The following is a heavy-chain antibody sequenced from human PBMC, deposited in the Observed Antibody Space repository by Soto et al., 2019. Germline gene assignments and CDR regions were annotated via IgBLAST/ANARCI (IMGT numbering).Heavy chain of an antibody. CDR2: ISGSGGST. CDR1: EFTFSSFA. Sequence: GSLRLSCAASEFTFSSFAMSWVRQAPGKGLEWVSTISGSGGSTYYADSVKGRFTISRDNSKSTLYLQMNSLRAEDTAVYYCARSYCTSTNCYYYFDYWGQGTLVTVSS. J-gene: IGHJ4*02. V-gene: IGHV3-23*01. D-gene: IGHD2-2*01. CDR3: ARSYCTSTNCYYYFDY.